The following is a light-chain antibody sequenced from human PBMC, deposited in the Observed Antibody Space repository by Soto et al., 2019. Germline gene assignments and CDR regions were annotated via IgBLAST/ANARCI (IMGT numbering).Light chain of an antibody. CDR1: SSDVGGYNY. CDR3: SSYSSSTTVV. V-gene: IGLV2-14*01. J-gene: IGLJ2*01. Sequence: QSALTQPASVSGSPGQSITISCTGTSSDVGGYNYVSWYQQYPGKAPKLMIYDVTRPSGVSDRFSGSKSGNTASLIISGLQAEDEADYYCSSYSSSTTVVFGGGTQLTV. CDR2: DVT.